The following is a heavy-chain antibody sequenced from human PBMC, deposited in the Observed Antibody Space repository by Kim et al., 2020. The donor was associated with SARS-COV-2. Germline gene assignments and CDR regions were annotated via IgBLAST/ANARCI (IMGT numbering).Heavy chain of an antibody. Sequence: SETLSLTCTVSGGSISSYYWSWIRQPPGKGLEWIGYIYYSGSTNYNPSLKSLGSTNYNPSAKSRVTISVDTSKNQFSLKLSSATAADTAGFYCARLALGYCSGGSCFHAFDIWGQGTMVTVSS. J-gene: IGHJ3*02. CDR3: ARLALGYCSGGSCFHAFDI. CDR1: GGSISSYY. CDR2: IYYSGST. V-gene: IGHV4-59*08. D-gene: IGHD2-15*01.